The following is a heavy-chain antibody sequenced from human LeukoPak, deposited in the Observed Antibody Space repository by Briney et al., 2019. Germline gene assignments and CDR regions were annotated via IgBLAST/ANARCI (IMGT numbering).Heavy chain of an antibody. V-gene: IGHV1-3*01. CDR1: GYSFTNYA. CDR2: INGGNGNT. J-gene: IGHJ4*02. CDR3: ARAGGIAVAGGDHYFDY. D-gene: IGHD6-19*01. Sequence: ASVKVSCKASGYSFTNYAIHWVRQAPGQRLEWMGWINGGNGNTKYLQKFQGRVTIFRDTSATTAYMELSSLKSEDTAVYFCARAGGIAVAGGDHYFDYWGQGTLVTVSS.